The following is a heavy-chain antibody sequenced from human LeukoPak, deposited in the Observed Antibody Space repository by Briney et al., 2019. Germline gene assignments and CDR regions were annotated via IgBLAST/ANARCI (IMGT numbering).Heavy chain of an antibody. Sequence: PAESLKISCKGSGYSFTNYWIGWARQMPRKGLEWMGIVYPGDSDTRYSPSFQGQVTISADKSITTAYLQWDSLKASDSAKYYCARRGEMAAIDYWGQGTLVTVSS. CDR2: VYPGDSDT. CDR3: ARRGEMAAIDY. D-gene: IGHD5-24*01. V-gene: IGHV5-51*01. J-gene: IGHJ4*02. CDR1: GYSFTNYW.